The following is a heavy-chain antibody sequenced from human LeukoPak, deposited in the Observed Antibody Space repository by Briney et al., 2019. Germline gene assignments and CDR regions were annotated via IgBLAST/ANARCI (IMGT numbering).Heavy chain of an antibody. Sequence: RPSETLSLTCTVSGGSISSSSYYWGWIRQPPGKGLEWIGSIYYSGSTYYNPSLKSRVTISVDTSKNQFSLKLSSVTAADTAVYYCARLGPSGSYSLVDYWGQGTLVTVSS. V-gene: IGHV4-39*07. J-gene: IGHJ4*02. CDR1: GGSISSSSYY. CDR3: ARLGPSGSYSLVDY. CDR2: IYYSGST. D-gene: IGHD1-26*01.